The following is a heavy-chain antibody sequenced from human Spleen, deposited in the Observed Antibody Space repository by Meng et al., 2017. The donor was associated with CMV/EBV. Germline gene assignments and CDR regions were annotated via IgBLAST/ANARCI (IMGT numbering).Heavy chain of an antibody. CDR3: ARGQQWLVLGTPLYYYYGMDV. J-gene: IGHJ6*02. V-gene: IGHV1-46*01. CDR1: GYTFTRYY. D-gene: IGHD6-19*01. CDR2: INPSGGST. Sequence: ASVKVSCKAFGYTFTRYYMHWVRQAPGQGLEWMGIINPSGGSTSSAQKFQGRVTMTRDTSTSTVFMELRSLKSEDTAVYYCARGQQWLVLGTPLYYYYGMDVWGQGTTVTVSS.